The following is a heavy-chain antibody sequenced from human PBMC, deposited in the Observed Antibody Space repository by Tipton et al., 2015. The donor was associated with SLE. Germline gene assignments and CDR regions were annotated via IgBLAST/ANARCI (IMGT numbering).Heavy chain of an antibody. D-gene: IGHD7-27*01. CDR2: INHSGST. CDR3: ATGVSPFDY. J-gene: IGHJ4*02. CDR1: GGSFSGYY. V-gene: IGHV4-34*01. Sequence: NLSLTCAVYGGSFSGYYWSWIRQPPGKGLEWIGEINHSGSTNYNPSLKSRVTISVDTSKNQFSLKLSSVTAADTAVYYCATGVSPFDYWGQGTLVTVSS.